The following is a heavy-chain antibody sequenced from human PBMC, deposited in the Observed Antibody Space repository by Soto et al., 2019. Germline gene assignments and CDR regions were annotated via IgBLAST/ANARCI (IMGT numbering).Heavy chain of an antibody. CDR2: ISYDGSNK. J-gene: IGHJ4*02. CDR3: AKENLWPIGELEPEPYYFDY. V-gene: IGHV3-30*18. Sequence: GGSLRLSCAASGFTFSSYGMHWVRQAPGKGLEWVAVISYDGSNKYYADSVKGRFTISRDNSENTLYLQMNSLRAEDTAVYYCAKENLWPIGELEPEPYYFDYWGQGTLVTVSS. D-gene: IGHD1-1*01. CDR1: GFTFSSYG.